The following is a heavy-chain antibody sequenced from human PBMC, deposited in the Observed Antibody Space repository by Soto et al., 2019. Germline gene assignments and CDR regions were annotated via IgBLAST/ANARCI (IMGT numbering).Heavy chain of an antibody. Sequence: EVQLVESGGGLVQPGGSLRLSCAASGFTFSSYWMSWVRQAPGKGLEWVANIKQDGSEKYYVDSVKGRFTISRDNAKNSLYLQMNSLTAEDTAVYYCARNRYPSYDAFDIWGQGTMVTVSS. CDR2: IKQDGSEK. J-gene: IGHJ3*02. V-gene: IGHV3-7*01. CDR1: GFTFSSYW. D-gene: IGHD5-12*01. CDR3: ARNRYPSYDAFDI.